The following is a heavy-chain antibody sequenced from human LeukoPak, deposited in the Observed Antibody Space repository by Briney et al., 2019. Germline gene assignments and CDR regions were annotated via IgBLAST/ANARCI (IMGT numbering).Heavy chain of an antibody. D-gene: IGHD3-22*01. CDR1: GPFETYY. CDR3: ARGQGVTVIKVGKNWFGP. Sequence: SETLSLTCAVYGPFETYYWTLVRQPPGKGLEWIGEITYRGNTNYNPSLESRLRISVDRTKQQFYLTLTSVTAADTAVYYCARGQGVTVIKVGKNWFGPWSQGTQVIVSP. CDR2: ITYRGNT. J-gene: IGHJ5*02. V-gene: IGHV4-34*01.